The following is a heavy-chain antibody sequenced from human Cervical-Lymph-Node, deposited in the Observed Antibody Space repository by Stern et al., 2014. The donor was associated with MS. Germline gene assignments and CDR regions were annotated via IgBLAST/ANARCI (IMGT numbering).Heavy chain of an antibody. CDR1: GYSFTGYD. CDR2: INPNSGGT. J-gene: IGHJ4*02. CDR3: ATVGTSDY. Sequence: QVQLVQSGAEVKKPGASVKVSCKASGYSFTGYDMHWVRQAPGQGLEWMGRINPNSGGTNYEQKLEGRVTMTRDTSINTAYMELSSLRSDDTAVYYCATVGTSDYWGQGTLVTVSS. V-gene: IGHV1-2*06.